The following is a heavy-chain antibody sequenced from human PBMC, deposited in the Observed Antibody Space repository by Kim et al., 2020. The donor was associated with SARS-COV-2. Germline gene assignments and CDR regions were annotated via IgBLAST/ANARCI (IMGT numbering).Heavy chain of an antibody. CDR3: ARDEGRGGRAQYYYGMDV. V-gene: IGHV3-21*01. D-gene: IGHD3-16*01. Sequence: EKGRYTISRDNAKNSLYLQVKSVRAEETAVYYCARDEGRGGRAQYYYGMDVWGQGTTVTVSS. J-gene: IGHJ6*02.